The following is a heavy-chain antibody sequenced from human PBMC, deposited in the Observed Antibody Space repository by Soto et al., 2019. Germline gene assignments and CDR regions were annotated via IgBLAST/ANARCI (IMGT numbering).Heavy chain of an antibody. Sequence: PGGSLRLSCAASGFSFSGYAMHWVRQSPGKGLEWVALISYVGSNKYYADSVKGRFTISRDNSKNTLYLQMNSLRAEDTAIYYCAKDGYYDVLPGRENWFDPWGQGTLVTVSS. D-gene: IGHD3-9*01. CDR3: AKDGYYDVLPGRENWFDP. V-gene: IGHV3-30*18. CDR1: GFSFSGYA. CDR2: ISYVGSNK. J-gene: IGHJ5*02.